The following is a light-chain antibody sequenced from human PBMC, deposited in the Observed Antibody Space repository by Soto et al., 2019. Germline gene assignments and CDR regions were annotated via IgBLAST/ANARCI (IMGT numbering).Light chain of an antibody. Sequence: QSALTQPASVSGSPGQSITISCTGTSSDVGGYNYVSWYQQHPGEAPKLMIYEVSNQPSGVSNRFSGSKSGNTASLPISGLQAEDEADYYCSSYTSSDTYVFRTGTKLTVL. CDR2: EVS. J-gene: IGLJ1*01. V-gene: IGLV2-14*01. CDR1: SSDVGGYNY. CDR3: SSYTSSDTYV.